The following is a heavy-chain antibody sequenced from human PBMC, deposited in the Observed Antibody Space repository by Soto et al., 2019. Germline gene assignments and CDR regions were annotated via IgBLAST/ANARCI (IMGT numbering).Heavy chain of an antibody. V-gene: IGHV3-9*01. Sequence: EVLLVESGGDLVQPGRSLRLSCAASGFSFGDYAMHWVRQAPGKGLEWVSGISWKSGSIGYADSVKGRFTISRDNAKNSLYLQMNSLRVEDTALYYCAKSTGGTANGLDVWGQGTTVTVSS. CDR3: AKSTGGTANGLDV. CDR1: GFSFGDYA. J-gene: IGHJ6*02. D-gene: IGHD2-8*02. CDR2: ISWKSGSI.